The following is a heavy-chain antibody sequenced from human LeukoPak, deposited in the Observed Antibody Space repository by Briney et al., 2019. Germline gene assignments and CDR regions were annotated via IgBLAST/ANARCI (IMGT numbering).Heavy chain of an antibody. CDR2: ISGSGSST. Sequence: GGSLRLSCAASGFPFGSYAMTWVRQAPGKGLEWVSTISGSGSSTYYADSVKGRFTISRDNSKNTLYLQMNSLRAEDTAVYYCAKLRYDTGSYYVDYWGQGTLVTVSS. CDR1: GFPFGSYA. CDR3: AKLRYDTGSYYVDY. J-gene: IGHJ4*02. D-gene: IGHD3-22*01. V-gene: IGHV3-23*01.